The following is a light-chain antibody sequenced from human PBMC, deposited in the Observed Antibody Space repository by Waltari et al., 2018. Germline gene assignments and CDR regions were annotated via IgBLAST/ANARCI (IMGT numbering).Light chain of an antibody. V-gene: IGLV2-11*01. CDR2: DVP. J-gene: IGLJ2*01. CDR1: SGDVGGSTS. Sequence: QSVLTQPRSVSGFPEQSVTIPCTGSSGDVGGSTSVSWYQQIPGKAPKLTIYDVPKRPPGVPDRFSGSMSDNPASLTVSGLQAEDEADYFCCSYAANKVVFGGGTRLTVL. CDR3: CSYAANKVV.